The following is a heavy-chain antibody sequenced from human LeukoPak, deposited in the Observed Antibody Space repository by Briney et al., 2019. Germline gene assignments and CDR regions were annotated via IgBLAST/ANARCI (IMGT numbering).Heavy chain of an antibody. CDR3: ARDSGIAVAGFDP. CDR2: IYSGGST. CDR1: GFTVSSNY. J-gene: IGHJ5*02. Sequence: GGSLRLSCAASGFTVSSNYMSWVRQAPGKGLEWVSVIYSGGSTYYADSVKGRFTISRDNSKNTLYLQMNSLRAEDTAVYYCARDSGIAVAGFDPWGQGTLVTVSS. D-gene: IGHD6-19*01. V-gene: IGHV3-53*01.